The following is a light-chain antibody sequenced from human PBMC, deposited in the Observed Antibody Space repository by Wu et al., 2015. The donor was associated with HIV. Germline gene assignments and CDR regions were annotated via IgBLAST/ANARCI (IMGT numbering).Light chain of an antibody. Sequence: EIVLTQSPATLSLSPGEGATLSCRASQSISTSLAWYQQKPGQAPRLLMSDASNRATGIPARFIGSGSGTDFTLTISSLEPEDFAVYYCQHRSNWPTFGQGTKVEVK. CDR3: QHRSNWPT. J-gene: IGKJ1*01. CDR2: DAS. V-gene: IGKV3-11*01. CDR1: QSISTS.